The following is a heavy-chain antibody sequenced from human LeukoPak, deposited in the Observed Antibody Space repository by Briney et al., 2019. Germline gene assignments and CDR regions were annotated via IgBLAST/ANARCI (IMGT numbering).Heavy chain of an antibody. D-gene: IGHD2-2*01. CDR3: ARDSRLPAYYYYYGMDV. J-gene: IGHJ6*02. CDR1: GFTFSDYY. Sequence: PGGSLRLSCAASGFTFSDYYMSWIRQAPGKGLEWVAYISSSGSTIYYPDSVKGRFTISRDNAKNSLYLQMNSLRAEDTAVYYCARDSRLPAYYYYYGMDVWGQGTTVTVSS. CDR2: ISSSGSTI. V-gene: IGHV3-11*01.